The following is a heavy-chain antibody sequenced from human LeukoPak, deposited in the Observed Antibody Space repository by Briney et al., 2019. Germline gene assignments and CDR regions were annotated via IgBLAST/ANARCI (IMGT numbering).Heavy chain of an antibody. Sequence: PSETLSLTCTVSGGSISSSSYYWGWIRQPPGKGLEWIGSIYHSGSTYYNPSLKSRVTISVDASKNQFSLKLSSVTAADTAVYYCARQRSGATRGNFDYWGQGTLVTVSS. J-gene: IGHJ4*02. V-gene: IGHV4-39*01. CDR2: IYHSGST. CDR1: GGSISSSSYY. D-gene: IGHD1-26*01. CDR3: ARQRSGATRGNFDY.